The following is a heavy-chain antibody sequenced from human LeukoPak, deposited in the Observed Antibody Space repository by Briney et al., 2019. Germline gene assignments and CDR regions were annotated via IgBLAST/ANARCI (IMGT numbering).Heavy chain of an antibody. CDR1: GGSISSSSYY. CDR2: IYYSGST. D-gene: IGHD3-10*01. CDR3: ASNFYGSGTPPAFDI. V-gene: IGHV4-39*01. J-gene: IGHJ3*02. Sequence: PSETLSLTCNVSGGSISSSSYYWGWIRQPPGKGLEWIGSIYYSGSTYYNPSLKSRVTISVDTSKNQFSLKLSSVTAADTAVYYCASNFYGSGTPPAFDIWGQGTMVTVSS.